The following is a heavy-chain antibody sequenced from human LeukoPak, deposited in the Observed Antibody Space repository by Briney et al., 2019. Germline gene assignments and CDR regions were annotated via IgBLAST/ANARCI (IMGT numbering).Heavy chain of an antibody. J-gene: IGHJ4*02. CDR2: IYSGGST. V-gene: IGHV3-53*01. Sequence: GGSLRLSCAASGFTVSSNYMSWVRQAPGKGLEWVSVIYSGGSTYYADSVKGRFTISRDNSKNTLYLQMNSLRAEDTAVYYCARAFLEYSSSAGYFDYWGQGTLVTVSS. CDR1: GFTVSSNY. CDR3: ARAFLEYSSSAGYFDY. D-gene: IGHD6-6*01.